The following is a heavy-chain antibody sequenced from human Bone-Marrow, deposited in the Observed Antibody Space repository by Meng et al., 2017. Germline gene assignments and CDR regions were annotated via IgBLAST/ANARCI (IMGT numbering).Heavy chain of an antibody. V-gene: IGHV3-53*04. J-gene: IGHJ6*02. Sequence: GESLKISCAASGFTVSSNYMSWVRQAPGKGLERVSVIYSGGSTYYADSVKGRFTISRHNSKNTLYLQMNSLRAEDTAVYYCANSAPAGYYYYYGMDVWGQGTTVTVSS. CDR2: IYSGGST. D-gene: IGHD6-19*01. CDR1: GFTVSSNY. CDR3: ANSAPAGYYYYYGMDV.